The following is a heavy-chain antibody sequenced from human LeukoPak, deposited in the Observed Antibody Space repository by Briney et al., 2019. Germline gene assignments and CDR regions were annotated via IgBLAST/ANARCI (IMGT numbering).Heavy chain of an antibody. CDR1: GFTFSSYG. V-gene: IGHV3-30*03. CDR2: ISYDGSNK. CDR3: ARGTVVDYYYGMDV. J-gene: IGHJ6*02. Sequence: GGSLRLSCAASGFTFSSYGMHWVRQAPGKGLEWVAVISYDGSNKYYADSVKGRFTISRDNSKNTLYLQMNSLRAEDTAVYYCARGTVVDYYYGMDVWGQGTTVTVSS. D-gene: IGHD4-23*01.